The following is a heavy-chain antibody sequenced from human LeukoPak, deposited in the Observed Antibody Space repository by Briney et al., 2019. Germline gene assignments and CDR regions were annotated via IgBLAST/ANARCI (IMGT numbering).Heavy chain of an antibody. CDR3: AKGDFWSGYSYYMDV. CDR1: GYTFTSYD. CDR2: MNPNSGNT. V-gene: IGHV1-8*01. Sequence: GASVKVSCKASGYTFTSYDINWVRQATGQGLEWMGWMNPNSGNTGYAQKFQGRVTMTRNTSISTAYMELSSLRSEDTAVYYCAKGDFWSGYSYYMDVWGKGTTVTVSS. J-gene: IGHJ6*03. D-gene: IGHD3-3*01.